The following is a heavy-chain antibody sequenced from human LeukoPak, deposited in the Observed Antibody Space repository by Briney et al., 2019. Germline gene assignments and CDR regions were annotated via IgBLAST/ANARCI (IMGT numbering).Heavy chain of an antibody. CDR3: AKDARRTSGWYFFDH. V-gene: IGHV3-23*01. J-gene: IGHJ4*02. D-gene: IGHD6-19*01. CDR2: ISDSGGNT. CDR1: GFTFSSLA. Sequence: SGRSLTLSCAASGFTFSSLAMGWVRQAPGKGLEWVSVISDSGGNTYYGDSVKGRFTISRKNSRNTLFLQMNSLRVEDTAVYFWAKDARRTSGWYFFDHWGQGGLVTVSS.